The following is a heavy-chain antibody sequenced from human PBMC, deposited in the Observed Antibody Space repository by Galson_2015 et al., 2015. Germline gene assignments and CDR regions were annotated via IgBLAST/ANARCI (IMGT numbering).Heavy chain of an antibody. J-gene: IGHJ4*02. CDR3: ARCSGDRYLWYRCDY. D-gene: IGHD2-8*01. CDR1: GFTFSSYG. Sequence: SLRLSCAASGFTFSSYGMHWVRQAPGKGLEWVAVIWYDGTIKYYVDSVKGRFSVSRDNSNSMVYLQMNNLRADDTAVYYCARCSGDRYLWYRCDYWGQGTLVTVSS. V-gene: IGHV3-33*01. CDR2: IWYDGTIK.